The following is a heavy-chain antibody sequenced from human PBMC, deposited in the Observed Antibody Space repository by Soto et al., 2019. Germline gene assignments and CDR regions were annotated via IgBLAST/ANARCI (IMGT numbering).Heavy chain of an antibody. Sequence: PGESLKISCKGSGYSFTSYSIGRVRQMPGKGLEWMGIIYPGDSDTRYSPSFQGQVTISADKSISTAYLQWSSLKASDTAMYYCARRPGYSSGSFDYWGQGTLVTVSS. CDR1: GYSFTSYS. D-gene: IGHD6-19*01. J-gene: IGHJ4*02. CDR2: IYPGDSDT. V-gene: IGHV5-51*01. CDR3: ARRPGYSSGSFDY.